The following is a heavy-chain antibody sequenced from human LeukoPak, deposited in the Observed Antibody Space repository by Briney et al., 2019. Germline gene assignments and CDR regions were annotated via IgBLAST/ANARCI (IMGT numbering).Heavy chain of an antibody. V-gene: IGHV1-8*01. Sequence: GASVKVSCKASGYTFTSYDINWVRQATGQGLEWMGWMNPNSGNTGYAQKLQGRVTMTTDTSTSTAYMDLRSLRSDDTAVYYCARDVGGSYGPDYWGQGTLVTVSS. CDR3: ARDVGGSYGPDY. CDR1: GYTFTSYD. D-gene: IGHD1-26*01. J-gene: IGHJ4*02. CDR2: MNPNSGNT.